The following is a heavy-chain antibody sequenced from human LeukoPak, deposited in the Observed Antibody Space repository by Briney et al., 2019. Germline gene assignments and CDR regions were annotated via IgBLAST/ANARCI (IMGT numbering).Heavy chain of an antibody. Sequence: GGSLRLSCAASGFTFSNYAMHWVRQAPGKGLEWLAIISYDGSNKYYADSVKGRFTISRDNSKNTLYVQVNGLRVDDTAVYYCARDRLDGNNWNDCDYWGQGTLVTVSS. CDR2: ISYDGSNK. J-gene: IGHJ4*02. D-gene: IGHD1-1*01. CDR1: GFTFSNYA. V-gene: IGHV3-30-3*01. CDR3: ARDRLDGNNWNDCDY.